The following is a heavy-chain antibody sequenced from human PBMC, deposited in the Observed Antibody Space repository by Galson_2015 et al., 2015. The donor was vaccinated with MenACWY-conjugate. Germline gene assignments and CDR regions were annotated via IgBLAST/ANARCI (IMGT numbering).Heavy chain of an antibody. CDR1: GYTFSTYA. Sequence: SLRLSCAASGYTFSTYAMTWVRQAPGKGLEWVSHINSDVVSTSYADSVKGRFSISRDNAKSTLYLQMNNLRAEDTAVYYCVALSGSSLGDYWGQGTLVTVSS. CDR2: INSDVVST. D-gene: IGHD1-26*01. V-gene: IGHV3-74*01. J-gene: IGHJ4*02. CDR3: VALSGSSLGDY.